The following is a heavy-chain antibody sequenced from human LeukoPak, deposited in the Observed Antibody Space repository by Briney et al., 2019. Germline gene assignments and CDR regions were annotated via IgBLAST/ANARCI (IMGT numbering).Heavy chain of an antibody. CDR2: IYYSGST. V-gene: IGHV4-59*08. CDR1: RGSIITYY. D-gene: IGHD4-11*01. CDR3: ARDYSKGLYYYYMDV. J-gene: IGHJ6*03. Sequence: PSETLSLTCTVSRGSIITYYWSWVRQPPGRGLEWIGYIYYSGSTNYNPSLKSRVTISVDTSKNQFSLKLSSVTAADTAVYYCARDYSKGLYYYYMDVWGKGTTVTVSS.